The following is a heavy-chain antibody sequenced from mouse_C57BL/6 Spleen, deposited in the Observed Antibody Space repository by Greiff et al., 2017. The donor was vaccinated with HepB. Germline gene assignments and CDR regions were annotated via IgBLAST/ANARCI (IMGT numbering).Heavy chain of an antibody. D-gene: IGHD2-5*01. Sequence: VQLQQSGPELVKPGASVKISCKASGYTFTDYYMNWVKQSHGKSLEWIGDINPNNGGTSYNQKFKGKATLTVDKSSSTAYMELRSLTSEDSAVYYCARLYSNYDYFDYWGQGTTLTVSS. V-gene: IGHV1-26*01. J-gene: IGHJ2*01. CDR1: GYTFTDYY. CDR2: INPNNGGT. CDR3: ARLYSNYDYFDY.